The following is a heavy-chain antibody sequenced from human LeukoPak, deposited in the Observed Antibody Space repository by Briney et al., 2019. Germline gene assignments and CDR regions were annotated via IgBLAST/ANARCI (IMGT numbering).Heavy chain of an antibody. Sequence: GGSLRLSCAASGFTFSTYAMTWVRQAPGKGLEWVSGIRGSGGSTYYADSVKGRFTISRDNSKNTLYLQMNSLRAEDTAVYYCARYLWFGESTHYYGMDVWGQGTTVTVSS. CDR2: IRGSGGST. J-gene: IGHJ6*02. CDR1: GFTFSTYA. D-gene: IGHD3-10*01. V-gene: IGHV3-23*01. CDR3: ARYLWFGESTHYYGMDV.